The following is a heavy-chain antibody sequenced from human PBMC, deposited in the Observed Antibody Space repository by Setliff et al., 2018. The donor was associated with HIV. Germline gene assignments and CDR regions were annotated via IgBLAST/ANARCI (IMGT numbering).Heavy chain of an antibody. CDR2: VYSTGSI. J-gene: IGHJ4*02. V-gene: IGHV4-59*01. Sequence: PSGTLSLTCTVSGGSMSRFYWTWIRQPPGKGLEWIGFVYSTGSINYSPSFRGRLTISLDTSENQFSLHLTSVTAADTAVYYCARAEGDAYNSLPYFDSWGPGALVTVSS. CDR1: GGSMSRFY. D-gene: IGHD1-1*01. CDR3: ARAEGDAYNSLPYFDS.